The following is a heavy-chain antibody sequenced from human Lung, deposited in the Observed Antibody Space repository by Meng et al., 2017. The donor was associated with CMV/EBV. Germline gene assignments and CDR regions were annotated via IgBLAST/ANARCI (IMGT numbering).Heavy chain of an antibody. CDR2: IYHSGST. D-gene: IGHD6-19*01. CDR3: ASFPPPGKQWLVTDY. V-gene: IGHV4-4*02. J-gene: IGHJ4*02. Sequence: QLQLQESGHGRWQPSGTLSLTWAVSGGSISSSNWWSWVRQPPGKGLEWIGEIYHSGSTNYNPSLKSRVTISVDKSKNQFSLKLSSVTAADTAVYYCASFPPPGKQWLVTDYWGQGTLVTVSS. CDR1: GGSISSSNW.